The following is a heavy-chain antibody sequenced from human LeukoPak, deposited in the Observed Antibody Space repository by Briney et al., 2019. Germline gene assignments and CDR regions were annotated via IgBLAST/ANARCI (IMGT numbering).Heavy chain of an antibody. CDR1: EFTFTDYG. Sequence: GGSLRLSCATSEFTFTDYGVNWVRQAPGKGLEWVSSISSSSSYIYYADSVKGRFTISRDNAKNSLYLQMNSLRAEDTAVYYCARDTDYTLYYWGQGTLVTVSS. CDR2: ISSSSSYI. D-gene: IGHD4-11*01. CDR3: ARDTDYTLYY. J-gene: IGHJ4*02. V-gene: IGHV3-21*01.